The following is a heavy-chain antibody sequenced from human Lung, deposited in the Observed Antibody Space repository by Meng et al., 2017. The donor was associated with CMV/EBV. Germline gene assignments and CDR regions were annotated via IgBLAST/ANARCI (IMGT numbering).Heavy chain of an antibody. CDR1: GFTFSDFV. CDR2: ITGSGGTT. CDR3: ARKVSSDY. Sequence: RLSCAASGFTFSDFVRTWVRQAPGKGLEWVSSITGSGGTTSYAASVRGRFTVSRDNSHNMVYLQINSLQADDTAVYYCARKVSSDYWGQGTLVTVSS. J-gene: IGHJ4*02. V-gene: IGHV3-23*01.